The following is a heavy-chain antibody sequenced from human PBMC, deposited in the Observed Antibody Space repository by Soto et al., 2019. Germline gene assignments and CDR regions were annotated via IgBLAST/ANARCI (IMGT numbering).Heavy chain of an antibody. CDR3: AKDSNKYSSSLRGRYFDY. V-gene: IGHV3-23*01. CDR1: GFPFSSYV. J-gene: IGHJ4*02. CDR2: ISGGGSNT. Sequence: EVQLLESGGGLVQRGGSLRLSCAASGFPFSSYVMSWVRQAPGKGLEWVSGISGGGSNTFYAHSVKGRFTISRDNSNNTLLLQMNSLGAEDTAVYYCAKDSNKYSSSLRGRYFDYWGQGIGVTVSS. D-gene: IGHD4-4*01.